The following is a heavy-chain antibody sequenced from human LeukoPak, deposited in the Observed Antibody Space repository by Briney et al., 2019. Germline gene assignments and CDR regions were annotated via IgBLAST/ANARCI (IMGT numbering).Heavy chain of an antibody. CDR3: ARVTLGDAFDI. Sequence: GGSLRLSCAASGFTFSSYSMNWVRQAPGKGLEWVSYISSSSSTIYYADSVKGRFTISSDNAKNSLYLQMNSLRAEDTAVYYCARVTLGDAFDIWGQGTMVTVSS. V-gene: IGHV3-48*01. D-gene: IGHD4-23*01. CDR2: ISSSSSTI. J-gene: IGHJ3*02. CDR1: GFTFSSYS.